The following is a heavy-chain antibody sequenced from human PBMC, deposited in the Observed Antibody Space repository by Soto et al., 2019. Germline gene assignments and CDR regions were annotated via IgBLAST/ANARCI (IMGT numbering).Heavy chain of an antibody. CDR3: ARVFSGWSPVGY. D-gene: IGHD6-19*01. V-gene: IGHV3-74*01. J-gene: IGHJ4*02. CDR1: GFTFSSYW. Sequence: LRLSCAASGFTFSSYWRHLVRQAPGKGLVWVSRINSDGSSTSYADSVKGRFTISRDNAKNTLYLQTNSLRAEDTAVYYCARVFSGWSPVGYWGQGTLVTVSS. CDR2: INSDGSST.